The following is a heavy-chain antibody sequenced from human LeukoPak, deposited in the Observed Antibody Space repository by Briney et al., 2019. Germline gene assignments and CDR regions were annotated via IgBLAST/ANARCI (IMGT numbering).Heavy chain of an antibody. Sequence: GESLKISCKGSGYDFSTYWIGWVRQMPGKGLEWMGIIYPGDSSTRYSPSFQGQVTISADKSISTTYLQWSSLKASDTAMYYCARPVGVYQLQWFDPGAREPWSPSPQ. CDR1: GYDFSTYW. V-gene: IGHV5-51*01. D-gene: IGHD2-2*01. J-gene: IGHJ5*02. CDR2: IYPGDSST. CDR3: ARPVGVYQLQWFDP.